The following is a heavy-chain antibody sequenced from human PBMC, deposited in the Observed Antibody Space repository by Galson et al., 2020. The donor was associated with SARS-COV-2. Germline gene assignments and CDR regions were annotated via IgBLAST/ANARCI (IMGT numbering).Heavy chain of an antibody. D-gene: IGHD3-10*01. J-gene: IGHJ1*01. CDR2: INPNSGGT. Sequence: ASVKVSCKASGYTFTGYYMHWVRQAPGQGLEWMGWINPNSGGTNYAQKFQGRVTMTRDTSISTAYMELSRLRSDDTAVYYCASSDITMVRGVIFSLYFQHWGQGTLVTVSS. CDR3: ASSDITMVRGVIFSLYFQH. V-gene: IGHV1-2*02. CDR1: GYTFTGYY.